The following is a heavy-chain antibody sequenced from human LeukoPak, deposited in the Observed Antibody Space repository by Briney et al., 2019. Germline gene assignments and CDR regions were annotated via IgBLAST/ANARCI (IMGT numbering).Heavy chain of an antibody. V-gene: IGHV1-2*02. Sequence: ASVKVSCKASGYRFTGYYIHWLRQVPGQGLEWMGWINPETGDPYYGQKFLGRVTMTRDTSISTAYMELSRLTSDDMAVYYCARDPTRGDLSVYWGQGTLVTVSS. D-gene: IGHD5-12*01. CDR3: ARDPTRGDLSVY. J-gene: IGHJ4*02. CDR2: INPETGDP. CDR1: GYRFTGYY.